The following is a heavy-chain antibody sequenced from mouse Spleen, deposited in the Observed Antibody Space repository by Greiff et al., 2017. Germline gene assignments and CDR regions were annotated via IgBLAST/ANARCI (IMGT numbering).Heavy chain of an antibody. V-gene: IGHV5-9-1*02. CDR2: ISSGGDYI. CDR1: GFTFSSYA. J-gene: IGHJ2*01. D-gene: IGHD1-1*01. CDR3: TRGDGSLYYFDY. Sequence: EVKLVESGEGLVKPGGSLKLSCAASGFTFSSYAMSWVRQTPEKRLEWVAYISSGGDYIYYADTVKGRFTISRDNARNTLYLQMSSLKSEDTAMYYCTRGDGSLYYFDYWGQGTTLTVSS.